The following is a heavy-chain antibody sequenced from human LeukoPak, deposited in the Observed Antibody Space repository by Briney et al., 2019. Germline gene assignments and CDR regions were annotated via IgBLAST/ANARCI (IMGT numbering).Heavy chain of an antibody. J-gene: IGHJ3*02. CDR3: ARDPFTMVRGGAFDI. D-gene: IGHD3-10*01. CDR2: INPNSGGT. Sequence: ASVKVSCKASGYTFSAYYMHWVRQAPGQGLEWMGWINPNSGGTNYAQKFQDRVTMTRDTSISTASMELNRLRSDDTAVYYCARDPFTMVRGGAFDIWGQGTMVTVSS. CDR1: GYTFSAYY. V-gene: IGHV1-2*02.